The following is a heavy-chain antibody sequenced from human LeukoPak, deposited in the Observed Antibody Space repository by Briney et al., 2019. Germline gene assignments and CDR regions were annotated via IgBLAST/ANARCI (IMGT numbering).Heavy chain of an antibody. CDR3: ARDRVGGEVDY. CDR1: GGSISNFI. Sequence: SETLSLTCTVSGGSISNFIWSWIRQPAGRGLEWIGRIYTSGSTNYNPSLKSRVTMSVDTSKNQFSLKLGSVTAADTAVYYCARDRVGGEVDYWGQGTLVTVSS. CDR2: IYTSGST. V-gene: IGHV4-4*07. J-gene: IGHJ4*02. D-gene: IGHD3-16*01.